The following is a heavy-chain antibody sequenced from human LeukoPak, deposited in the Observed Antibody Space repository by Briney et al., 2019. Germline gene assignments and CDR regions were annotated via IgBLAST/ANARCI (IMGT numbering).Heavy chain of an antibody. D-gene: IGHD1-14*01. Sequence: PSETLSLTCTVSGGSISSYYWSWIRQPPGKGQEWIGYIYYSGSTNYNPSLKSRVTISVDTSKNQFSLKLSSVTAADTAVYYCARLVTPLYYFDYWGQGTLVTVSS. CDR1: GGSISSYY. CDR2: IYYSGST. CDR3: ARLVTPLYYFDY. J-gene: IGHJ4*02. V-gene: IGHV4-59*01.